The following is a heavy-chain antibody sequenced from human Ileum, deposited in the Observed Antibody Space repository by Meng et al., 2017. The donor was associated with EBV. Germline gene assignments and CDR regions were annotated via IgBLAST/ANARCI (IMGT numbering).Heavy chain of an antibody. Sequence: QVPLVQEVAEVKQPGASVSVPCKASGYTLTTFYMHWVRQAPGQGPEWMGAVKVNDDGLSYAQKFQGRVTMTRDTSTSTVYMDLSSLTSEDTAVYYCAREPPGTGWYDYWGQGTLVTVSS. CDR3: AREPPGTGWYDY. D-gene: IGHD6-19*01. CDR2: VKVNDDGL. J-gene: IGHJ4*02. CDR1: GYTLTTFY. V-gene: IGHV1-46*01.